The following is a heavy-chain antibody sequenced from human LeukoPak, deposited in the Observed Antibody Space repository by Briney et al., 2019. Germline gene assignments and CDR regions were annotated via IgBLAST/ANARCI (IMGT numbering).Heavy chain of an antibody. D-gene: IGHD6-13*01. Sequence: GGSLRLSCAASGFTFSSYSMNWVRQAPGKGLEWVSSISSSSSYIYYADSVKGRFTISRDNAKNSLYLQMNSLRAEDTAVYYCARDLFWDRSSWYRAFDIWGQGTMVTVSS. J-gene: IGHJ3*02. V-gene: IGHV3-21*01. CDR2: ISSSSSYI. CDR1: GFTFSSYS. CDR3: ARDLFWDRSSWYRAFDI.